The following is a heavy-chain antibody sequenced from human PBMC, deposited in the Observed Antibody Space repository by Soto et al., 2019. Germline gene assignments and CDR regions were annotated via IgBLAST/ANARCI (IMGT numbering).Heavy chain of an antibody. V-gene: IGHV4-59*11. J-gene: IGHJ6*02. CDR1: GVSLTSHY. D-gene: IGHD3-22*01. CDR3: ARLRDRSGTASIYNGMDV. Sequence: SETLSLTCRVSGVSLTSHYWTWIRQSPGKGLEWIGYIYYSGSTNYSPSLKSRLTMSIDTPCNQFSLNLSSVTAADTAIYYCARLRDRSGTASIYNGMDVWGPGTMVTVSS. CDR2: IYYSGST.